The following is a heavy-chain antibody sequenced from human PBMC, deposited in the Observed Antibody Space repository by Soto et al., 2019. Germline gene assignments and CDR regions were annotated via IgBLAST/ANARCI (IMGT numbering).Heavy chain of an antibody. V-gene: IGHV3-48*02. D-gene: IGHD3-3*01. CDR1: GFTFSSYS. CDR3: ARGDTYDFWSGYYVRYYYGMDV. CDR2: ISSSSSTI. Sequence: PGGSLRLSCAASGFTFSSYSMNWVRQAPGKGLEWVSYISSSSSTIYYADSVKGRFTISRDNAKNSLYLQMNSLRDEDTAVYYCARGDTYDFWSGYYVRYYYGMDVWGQGTTVTVSS. J-gene: IGHJ6*02.